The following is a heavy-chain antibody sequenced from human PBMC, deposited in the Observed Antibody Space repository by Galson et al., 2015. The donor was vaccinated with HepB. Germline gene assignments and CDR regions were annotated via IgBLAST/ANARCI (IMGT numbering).Heavy chain of an antibody. CDR2: IDTNTGNP. V-gene: IGHV7-4-1*01. Sequence: SVKVSCKASGYTFTSYAMNWVRQAPGQGLEWMGWIDTNTGNPTYAQGFTGRFVFSLDTAVSTAYLQICSQKAEDTAVYYCARARGEYQLLGNGMDVWGQGTTVTVSS. CDR3: ARARGEYQLLGNGMDV. D-gene: IGHD2-2*01. CDR1: GYTFTSYA. J-gene: IGHJ6*02.